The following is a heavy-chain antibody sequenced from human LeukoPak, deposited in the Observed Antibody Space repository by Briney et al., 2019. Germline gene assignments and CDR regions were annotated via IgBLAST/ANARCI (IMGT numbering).Heavy chain of an antibody. CDR3: AREPIAVAGTGGYYFDY. D-gene: IGHD6-19*01. Sequence: SETLSLTCTVSGGSISSYYWSWIRQPPGKGLEWIGYIYYSGSTNYNPSLKSRVTISVDTSKNQFSLKLSSVTAADTAVYYCAREPIAVAGTGGYYFDYWGQGTLVTVSS. CDR2: IYYSGST. CDR1: GGSISSYY. J-gene: IGHJ4*02. V-gene: IGHV4-59*01.